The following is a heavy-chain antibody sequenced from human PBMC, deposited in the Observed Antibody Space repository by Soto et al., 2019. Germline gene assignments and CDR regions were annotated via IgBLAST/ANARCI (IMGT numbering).Heavy chain of an antibody. J-gene: IGHJ3*02. Sequence: SETLSLTCTVSGGSISSYYWSWIRQPPGKGLEWIGYIYYSGSTNYNPSLKSRVTISVDTSKNQFSLKLSSVTAADTAVYYCARFKDQKLERRAFDIWGQGTMVTVSS. CDR2: IYYSGST. CDR3: ARFKDQKLERRAFDI. CDR1: GGSISSYY. D-gene: IGHD1-1*01. V-gene: IGHV4-59*08.